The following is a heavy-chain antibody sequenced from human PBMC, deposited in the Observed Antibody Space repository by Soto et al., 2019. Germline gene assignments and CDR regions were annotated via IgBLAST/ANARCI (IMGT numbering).Heavy chain of an antibody. J-gene: IGHJ4*02. V-gene: IGHV3-66*01. CDR2: IYSGGGT. CDR1: GFTINSIY. Sequence: SXXLSCAICGFTINSIYMSWVRRAPGKGLEWVSLIYSGGGTYYADSVKGSFTISRDNSQNTLFLEMKSLRVEDTAVYYCAAEVRFGELAYWGLGALVTVSS. CDR3: AAEVRFGELAY. D-gene: IGHD3-10*01.